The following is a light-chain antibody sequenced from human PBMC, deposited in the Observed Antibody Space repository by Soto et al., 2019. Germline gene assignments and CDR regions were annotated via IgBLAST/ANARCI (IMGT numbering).Light chain of an antibody. CDR1: ESVRHY. Sequence: EIVLTQSPATLSLSPGERATLSCRASESVRHYVAWYQQKPGQAPRRLIYDASTWATGIPARFSGSGSGTDYTLSISSLESEDFAVYYCQHRDNWSYIFGQGTKLEMK. CDR2: DAS. V-gene: IGKV3-11*01. J-gene: IGKJ2*01. CDR3: QHRDNWSYI.